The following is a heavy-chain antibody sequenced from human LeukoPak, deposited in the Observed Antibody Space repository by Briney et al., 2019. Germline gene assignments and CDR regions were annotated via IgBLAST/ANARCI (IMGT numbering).Heavy chain of an antibody. V-gene: IGHV3-49*04. Sequence: PGGSLRLSCTGSGFTFGDYAMTWVRQAPGKGLEWVGFIRSQIYGGTPEYAASVKGRFTISRDDSEGVAYLHMNILKTEDTAVYYCTRDQTPYYWGQGTLVTVSS. CDR3: TRDQTPYY. J-gene: IGHJ4*02. CDR2: IRSQIYGGTP. CDR1: GFTFGDYA.